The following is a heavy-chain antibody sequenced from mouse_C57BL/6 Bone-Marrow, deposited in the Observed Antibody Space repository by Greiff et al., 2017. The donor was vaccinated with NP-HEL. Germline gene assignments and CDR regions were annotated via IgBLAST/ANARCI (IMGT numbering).Heavy chain of an antibody. CDR1: GFTFSSYG. D-gene: IGHD4-1*01. V-gene: IGHV5-6*01. Sequence: EVKLVESGGDLVKPGGSLKLSCAASGFTFSSYGMAWVRQTPDKRLEWVATISSGGSDTYYPDSVKGRVTISRDNAKNTLYLQLSSLTSEYTAMYYSTRHNCEDAMDYWGQGTSVTVSA. CDR2: ISSGGSDT. J-gene: IGHJ4*01. CDR3: TRHNCEDAMDY.